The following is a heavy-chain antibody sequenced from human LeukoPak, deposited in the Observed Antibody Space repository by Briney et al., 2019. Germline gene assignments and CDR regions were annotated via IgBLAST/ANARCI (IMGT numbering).Heavy chain of an antibody. CDR2: ISGSGGST. D-gene: IGHD3-10*01. CDR1: GFTFSSYS. Sequence: PGGSLRLSCAASGFTFSSYSMNWVRQAPGKGLEWVSAISGSGGSTSYADSVKGRFTISRDNSKNTLYLQMNSLRAEDTAVYYCAKPLGNYYYYYMDVWGKGTTVTVSS. V-gene: IGHV3-23*01. CDR3: AKPLGNYYYYYMDV. J-gene: IGHJ6*03.